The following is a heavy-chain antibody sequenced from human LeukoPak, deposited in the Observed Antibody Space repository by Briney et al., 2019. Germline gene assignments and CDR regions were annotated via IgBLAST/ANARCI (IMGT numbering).Heavy chain of an antibody. CDR1: GGSIKNYY. J-gene: IGHJ4*02. V-gene: IGHV4-59*08. CDR2: IYCSGST. Sequence: SETLSLTCTVSGGSIKNYYWSWIRQPPGKGLEWIGYIYCSGSTSYNPSLNSRVTISVDTSKNQLSLKLSSVTAADTAVYYCARQMRNEISFDYWGQGTLVTVSS. D-gene: IGHD1-1*01. CDR3: ARQMRNEISFDY.